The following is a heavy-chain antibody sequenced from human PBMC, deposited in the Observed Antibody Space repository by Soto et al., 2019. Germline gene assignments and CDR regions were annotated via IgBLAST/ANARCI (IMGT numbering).Heavy chain of an antibody. J-gene: IGHJ6*01. D-gene: IGHD5-18*01. Sequence: GASVKVSCKASGGTFSSYTISCVRQAPGQGLEWMGRIIPILGIANYAQKFQGRVTITAGKSTSTAYMELSSLRSEDTAVYYCARTRGYSYGSNHYYYGMEVWGQGTTVTVSS. V-gene: IGHV1-69*02. CDR3: ARTRGYSYGSNHYYYGMEV. CDR1: GGTFSSYT. CDR2: IIPILGIA.